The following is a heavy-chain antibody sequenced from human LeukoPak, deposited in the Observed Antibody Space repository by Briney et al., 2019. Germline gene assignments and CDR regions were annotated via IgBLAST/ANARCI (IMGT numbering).Heavy chain of an antibody. CDR3: AKIWDYYDSSGYFPGYYFDY. J-gene: IGHJ4*02. CDR2: IKQDGSEK. V-gene: IGHV3-7*03. CDR1: GFTFSSYW. D-gene: IGHD3-22*01. Sequence: PGGSLRLSCAASGFTFSSYWMSWVRQAPGKGLEWVANIKQDGSEKYYVDSVKGRFTISRDNAKNSLYLQMNSPRAEDTAVYYCAKIWDYYDSSGYFPGYYFDYWGQGTLVTVSS.